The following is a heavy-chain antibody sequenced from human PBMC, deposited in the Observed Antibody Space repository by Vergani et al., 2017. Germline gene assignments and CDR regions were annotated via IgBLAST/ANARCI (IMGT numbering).Heavy chain of an antibody. Sequence: QVQLVQSGAEVKKPGSSVKVSCKASGGTFSSYAISWVRQAPGQGLEWMGRIIPIFGTANYAQKFQGRVTITADESTSTAYMELGSLRSEDTAVYYCAISRGSDILTCYYGRYYYGMDVWGQGTTVTVSS. CDR2: IIPIFGTA. D-gene: IGHD3-9*01. J-gene: IGHJ6*02. CDR1: GGTFSSYA. CDR3: AISRGSDILTCYYGRYYYGMDV. V-gene: IGHV1-69*13.